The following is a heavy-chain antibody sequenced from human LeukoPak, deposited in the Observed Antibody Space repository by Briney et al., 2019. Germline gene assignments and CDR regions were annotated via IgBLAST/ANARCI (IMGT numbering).Heavy chain of an antibody. D-gene: IGHD6-19*01. CDR2: IIPIFGTA. V-gene: IGHV1-69*13. J-gene: IGHJ4*02. CDR1: GYTFTSYG. Sequence: ASVKVPCKASGYTFTSYGISRVRQAPGQGLEWMGGIIPIFGTANYAQKFQGRVTITADESTSTAYMELSSLRSEDTAVYYCAREEDSSGFDYWGQGTLVTVSS. CDR3: AREEDSSGFDY.